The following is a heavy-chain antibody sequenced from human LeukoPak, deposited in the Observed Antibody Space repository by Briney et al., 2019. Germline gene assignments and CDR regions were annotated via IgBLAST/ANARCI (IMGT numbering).Heavy chain of an antibody. CDR3: ARSSKVTKPLDY. V-gene: IGHV4-61*02. D-gene: IGHD2-21*02. CDR2: IYTSGST. CDR1: GGSISSSSYY. J-gene: IGHJ4*02. Sequence: SETLSLTCTVSGGSISSSSYYWSWIRQPAGKGLEWIGRIYTSGSTNYNPSLKSRVTISVDTSKNQFSLKLSSVTAADTAVYYCARSSKVTKPLDYWGQGTLVTVSS.